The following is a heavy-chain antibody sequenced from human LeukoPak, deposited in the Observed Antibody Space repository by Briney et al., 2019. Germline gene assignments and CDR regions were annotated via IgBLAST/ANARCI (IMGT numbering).Heavy chain of an antibody. D-gene: IGHD1-26*01. J-gene: IGHJ6*03. CDR2: IYYSGST. Sequence: SETLSLTCTVSGGSISSGSYYWSWIRQPPGKGLEWIGYIYYSGSTNYNPSLKSRVTISVDTSKNQFSLKLSSVTAADTAVNYCARVTTEWDYIDVWGKGTTVTVSS. V-gene: IGHV4-61*01. CDR1: GGSISSGSYY. CDR3: ARVTTEWDYIDV.